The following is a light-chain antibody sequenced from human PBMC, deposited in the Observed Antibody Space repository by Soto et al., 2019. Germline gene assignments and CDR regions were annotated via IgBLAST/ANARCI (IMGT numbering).Light chain of an antibody. CDR2: DAS. CDR1: QTIRSW. Sequence: DIQMTQSPSTLSASVGDRVTITCRASQTIRSWLAWYQQKPGKAPKLLIYDASSLESGVPSRFSGSGSGTEFTLTISSLQPDDFATYYCQQYNSYPWTFGQGTKVEIK. CDR3: QQYNSYPWT. J-gene: IGKJ1*01. V-gene: IGKV1-5*01.